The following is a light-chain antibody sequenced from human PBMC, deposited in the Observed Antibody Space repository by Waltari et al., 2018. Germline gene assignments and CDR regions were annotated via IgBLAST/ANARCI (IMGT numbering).Light chain of an antibody. J-gene: IGKJ2*01. V-gene: IGKV3D-15*01. CDR1: QSVSSN. Sequence: EVVMTQSPATLSVSPGERATLPCKASQSVSSNLAWYQQKPGQAPSLLIYGASLRATGIPARFSGSGSGTEFTLTISSLQSEDFAIYYCQQYNNWPPEYTFGQGTKLEIK. CDR2: GAS. CDR3: QQYNNWPPEYT.